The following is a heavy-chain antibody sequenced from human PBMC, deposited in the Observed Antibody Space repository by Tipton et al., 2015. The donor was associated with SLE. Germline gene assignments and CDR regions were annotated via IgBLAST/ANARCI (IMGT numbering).Heavy chain of an antibody. CDR3: ARAPGSWPYYYYYMDV. Sequence: TLSLTCTVSGRSISSGSYHWTWIRQPAGKELEWIGHIYAGGSTYYNPSLLSRVAISLDTSKNQFSLELSSVTAADTAVYYCARAPGSWPYYYYYMDVWGKGTTVTVSS. V-gene: IGHV4-61*09. CDR2: IYAGGST. D-gene: IGHD6-19*01. CDR1: GRSISSGSYH. J-gene: IGHJ6*03.